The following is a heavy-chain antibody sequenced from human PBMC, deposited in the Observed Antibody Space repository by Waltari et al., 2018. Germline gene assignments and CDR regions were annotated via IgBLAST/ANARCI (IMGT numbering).Heavy chain of an antibody. D-gene: IGHD3-3*01. Sequence: QVQLQESGPGLVKPSETLSLPCTVPGGSISSYSWRWIRPSPGQGLEWVGYNYYRGSTNYNPSLKSRGTRSVDTSKNQFSLKLSSVTAADTAVYYCARVLNHYDFWSGYYRYYYYYGMDVWGQGTTVTVSS. V-gene: IGHV4-59*01. J-gene: IGHJ6*02. CDR1: GGSISSYS. CDR3: ARVLNHYDFWSGYYRYYYYYGMDV. CDR2: NYYRGST.